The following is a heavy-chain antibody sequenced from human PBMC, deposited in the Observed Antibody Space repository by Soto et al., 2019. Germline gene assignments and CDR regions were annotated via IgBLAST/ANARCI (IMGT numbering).Heavy chain of an antibody. CDR1: GFTFSSYW. J-gene: IGHJ6*02. Sequence: GGSLRLSCAASGFTFSSYWMSWVRQAPGKGLEWVANIKQDGSEKYYVDSVKGRFTISRDNAKNSLYLQMNSLRAEDTAVYYCARGPVMSWSYYYGMDVWGQGTTVTVSS. CDR2: IKQDGSEK. CDR3: ARGPVMSWSYYYGMDV. V-gene: IGHV3-7*05. D-gene: IGHD3-3*01.